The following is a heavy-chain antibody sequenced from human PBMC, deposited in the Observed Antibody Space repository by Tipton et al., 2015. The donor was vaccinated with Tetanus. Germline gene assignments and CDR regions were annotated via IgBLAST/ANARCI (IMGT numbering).Heavy chain of an antibody. CDR3: ARVSYYYYGMDV. CDR2: INWNGGRT. J-gene: IGHJ6*02. CDR1: GFTFDDYG. Sequence: SLRLSCAASGFTFDDYGMSWVRQAPGKGLEWVSGINWNGGRTGYADSVKGRFTISRDNAKKSLYLQMNSLRAEDTALYHCARVSYYYYGMDVWGQGTTVTVSS. V-gene: IGHV3-20*01.